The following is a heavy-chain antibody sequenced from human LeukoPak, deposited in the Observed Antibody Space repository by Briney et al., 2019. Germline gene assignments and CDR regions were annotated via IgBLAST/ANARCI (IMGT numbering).Heavy chain of an antibody. J-gene: IGHJ3*02. V-gene: IGHV4/OR15-8*01. Sequence: SETLSLTCDVSGGSIDSTNWWNWVRQPPGKGLEWIGEIHHDGRINYNPSLKSRVTISVDTSKNQFSLKLSSVTAADTAVYYCARKVYYYDSSGYYGPVRAFDIWGQGTMVTVSS. CDR3: ARKVYYYDSSGYYGPVRAFDI. CDR1: GGSIDSTNW. D-gene: IGHD3-22*01. CDR2: IHHDGRI.